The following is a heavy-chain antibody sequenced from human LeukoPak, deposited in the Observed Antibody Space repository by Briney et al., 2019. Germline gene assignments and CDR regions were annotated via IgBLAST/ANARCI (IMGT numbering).Heavy chain of an antibody. CDR3: ASIVVVTGFFDY. V-gene: IGHV4-39*07. CDR1: GGSISSSSYS. J-gene: IGHJ4*02. Sequence: SETLSLTCTVSGGSISSSSYSWGGIRQPPGKGLEWIGSIYYSGSTYYNPSLKSRVTISVDTSKNQFSLKLSSVTAADTAVYYCASIVVVTGFFDYWGQGTLVTVSS. CDR2: IYYSGST. D-gene: IGHD2-21*02.